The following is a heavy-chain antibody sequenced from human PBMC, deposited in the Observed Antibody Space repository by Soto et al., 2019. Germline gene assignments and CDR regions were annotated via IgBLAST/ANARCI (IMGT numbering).Heavy chain of an antibody. J-gene: IGHJ4*02. CDR1: GGTFSSYA. CDR3: AGGGIAGAGALDY. Sequence: QVQLVQSGAEVKKPGSSVKVSCKASGGTFSSYAISWVRQAPGQGLEWMGGIIPIFGTANYAQKFQGRVTITADESASRAYMGVRSVRSEDTAVYCCAGGGIAGAGALDYWGQRPLFTVSS. CDR2: IIPIFGTA. V-gene: IGHV1-69*01. D-gene: IGHD6-19*01.